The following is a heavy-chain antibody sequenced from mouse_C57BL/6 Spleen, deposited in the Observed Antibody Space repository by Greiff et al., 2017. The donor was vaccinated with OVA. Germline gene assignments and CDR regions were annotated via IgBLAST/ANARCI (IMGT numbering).Heavy chain of an antibody. J-gene: IGHJ1*03. D-gene: IGHD3-3*01. V-gene: IGHV1-53*01. CDR3: ARKGWDVGYFDV. Sequence: VKLQQPGTELVKPGASVKLSCKASGYTFTSYWMHWVKQRPGQGLEWIGNINPSNGGTNYNEKFKSKATLTVDKSSSTAYMQLSSLTSEDSAVYYCARKGWDVGYFDVWGTGTTVTVSS. CDR2: INPSNGGT. CDR1: GYTFTSYW.